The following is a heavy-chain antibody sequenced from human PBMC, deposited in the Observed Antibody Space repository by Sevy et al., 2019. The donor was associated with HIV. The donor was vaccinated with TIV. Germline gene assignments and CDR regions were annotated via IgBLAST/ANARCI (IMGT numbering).Heavy chain of an antibody. CDR2: ISSDGGST. CDR1: GFTLSSYG. CDR3: VKSLPTVTRFDY. V-gene: IGHV3-64D*06. D-gene: IGHD4-17*01. J-gene: IGHJ4*02. Sequence: GGSLRLSCSASGFTLSSYGMHWVRQAPGKGLEYVSAISSDGGSTYYAVSVKGRFTISRDNSKNTLYLQMSSLRAKDTAVYYCVKSLPTVTRFDYWGQGTLVTVSS.